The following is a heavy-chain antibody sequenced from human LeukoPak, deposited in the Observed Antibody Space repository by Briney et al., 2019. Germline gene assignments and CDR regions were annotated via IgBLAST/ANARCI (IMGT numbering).Heavy chain of an antibody. CDR1: GGSISSYY. CDR3: ARYSRAPTNYYYGMDV. CDR2: IYYSGST. J-gene: IGHJ6*02. V-gene: IGHV4-59*01. Sequence: SETLSLTCTVSGGSISSYYWSWIRQPPGKGLEWIGYIYYSGSTNYNPSLRSRVTISVDTSKNQFSLKLSSVTAADTAVYYCARYSRAPTNYYYGMDVWGQGTTVTVSS. D-gene: IGHD6-13*01.